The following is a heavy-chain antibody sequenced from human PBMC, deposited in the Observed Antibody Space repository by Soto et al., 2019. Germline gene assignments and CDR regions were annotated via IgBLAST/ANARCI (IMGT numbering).Heavy chain of an antibody. CDR3: ARDLPKMDV. CDR2: IRAYKGNT. Sequence: QVQLVQSGAEVKKPGASVKVSCKASGYTFTSYGISWVRQAPGQGLEWMGWIRAYKGNTNYAQKLQGRVTMTTDTSTSTDYMQLRSLRSDDTDVSYCARDLPKMDVWGQGTTVTVSS. J-gene: IGHJ6*02. V-gene: IGHV1-18*01. CDR1: GYTFTSYG.